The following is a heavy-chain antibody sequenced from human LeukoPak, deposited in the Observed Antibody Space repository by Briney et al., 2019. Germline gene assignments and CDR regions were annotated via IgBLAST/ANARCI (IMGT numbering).Heavy chain of an antibody. CDR3: ARHHPYSSGWYGLDY. J-gene: IGHJ4*02. Sequence: SETLSLTCAVYGGSFSGYYWSWIRQPPGKGLEWIGEINHSGSTNYNPSLKSRVTISVDTSKNQFSLKLSSVTAADTAVYYCARHHPYSSGWYGLDYWGQGTLVTVSS. V-gene: IGHV4-34*01. CDR1: GGSFSGYY. CDR2: INHSGST. D-gene: IGHD6-19*01.